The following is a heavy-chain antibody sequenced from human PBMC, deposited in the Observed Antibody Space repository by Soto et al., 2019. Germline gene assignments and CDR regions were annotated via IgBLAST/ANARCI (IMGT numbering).Heavy chain of an antibody. V-gene: IGHV1-69*01. J-gene: IGHJ6*02. Sequence: QVQLVQSGAEVRKPGSSVTVSCKASGGTFSNYALSWVRQAPGQGLEWMGGIIPIVGTGSYAQKFQGRVTITAYEPTTTAYMELSSRRVEDKAVYYCARVVILVPTASTHYYCHMDFWGPGTTVTVSS. CDR3: ARVVILVPTASTHYYCHMDF. D-gene: IGHD2-2*01. CDR1: GGTFSNYA. CDR2: IIPIVGTG.